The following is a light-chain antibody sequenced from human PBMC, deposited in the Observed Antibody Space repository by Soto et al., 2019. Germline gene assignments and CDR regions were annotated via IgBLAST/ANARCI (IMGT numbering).Light chain of an antibody. CDR1: QGISSY. Sequence: DIQMTQSPSSVSASVGDRVTITCRASQGISSYLNWYQQKPGKAPKLLIYAASSLQSGVPSRFSGSGSGTDFTLTNSSLQPEDFATYYCQQSYSTLWTFGQGTKVDI. CDR2: AAS. J-gene: IGKJ1*01. V-gene: IGKV1-39*01. CDR3: QQSYSTLWT.